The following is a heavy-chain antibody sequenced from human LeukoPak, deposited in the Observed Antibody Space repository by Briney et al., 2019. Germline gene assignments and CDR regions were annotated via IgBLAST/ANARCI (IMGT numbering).Heavy chain of an antibody. V-gene: IGHV1-2*02. CDR3: ARGDGSSWYEY. D-gene: IGHD6-13*01. CDR2: MNPNSGAT. J-gene: IGHJ4*02. Sequence: ASVKVSCKASGCTFTGNFMHRVRQAPGQGLEWMGWMNPNSGATSYAQRFQGRVTMTRDTSISAAYMELRSLRYDDTAVYYCARGDGSSWYEYWGQGTMVTVSS. CDR1: GCTFTGNF.